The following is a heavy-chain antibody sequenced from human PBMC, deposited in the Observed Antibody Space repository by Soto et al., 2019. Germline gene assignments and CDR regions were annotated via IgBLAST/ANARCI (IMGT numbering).Heavy chain of an antibody. CDR1: GGTFSSYA. J-gene: IGHJ6*02. V-gene: IGHV1-69*12. D-gene: IGHD6-13*01. Sequence: QVQLVQSGAEVKKPGSSVKVSCKASGGTFSSYAISWVRQAPGQGLEWMGGIIPIFGTADYAQKFQGRVTITADESTCTAYMELSSLRSEETAVYYCASLIAAAGPPHSPRYYYGMDVWGQGTTVTVSS. CDR2: IIPIFGTA. CDR3: ASLIAAAGPPHSPRYYYGMDV.